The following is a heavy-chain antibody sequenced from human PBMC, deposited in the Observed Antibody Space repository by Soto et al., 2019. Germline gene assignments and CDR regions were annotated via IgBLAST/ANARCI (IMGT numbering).Heavy chain of an antibody. CDR3: AHSDGGYEIIYIDL. CDR1: GFSFTTAGVA. V-gene: IGHV2-5*01. D-gene: IGHD5-12*01. J-gene: IGHJ5*02. CDR2: IYYNDDR. Sequence: QITLQESGPTLVTPTQTLTLTCTFSGFSFTTAGVAVGWIRQTPGGALEWLTLIYYNDDRRFIPSLKTRLSITGDTSKKQLVLPPPNVDPGDTATYFCAHSDGGYEIIYIDLWGKGIRVTVSS.